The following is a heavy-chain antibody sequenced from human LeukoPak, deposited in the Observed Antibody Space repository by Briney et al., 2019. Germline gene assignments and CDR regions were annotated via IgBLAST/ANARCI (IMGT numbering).Heavy chain of an antibody. CDR3: AKDGQSFNSMYDYFDS. V-gene: IGHV3-11*01. CDR2: ISSSGSTI. Sequence: GGSLRLSCAASGFTFSDYYMSWIRQAPGKGLEWASYISSSGSTIYYADSVKGRFTISRDNAKNSLYLQMNSLRAEDTAVYYCAKDGQSFNSMYDYFDSWGQGTLVTVSS. D-gene: IGHD2-8*01. CDR1: GFTFSDYY. J-gene: IGHJ4*02.